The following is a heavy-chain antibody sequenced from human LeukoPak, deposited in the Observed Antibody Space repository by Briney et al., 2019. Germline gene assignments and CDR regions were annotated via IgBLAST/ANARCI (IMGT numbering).Heavy chain of an antibody. CDR3: AKERSGYDGFDY. J-gene: IGHJ4*02. D-gene: IGHD5-12*01. CDR1: GFAFDDYA. CDR2: ISWNSGSI. Sequence: PGGSLRLSCAASGFAFDDYAMHWVRQAPGKGLEWVSGISWNSGSIGYADSVKGRFTISRDNAKNSLYLQMNSLRTEDTALYYCAKERSGYDGFDYWGQGTLVTVSS. V-gene: IGHV3-9*01.